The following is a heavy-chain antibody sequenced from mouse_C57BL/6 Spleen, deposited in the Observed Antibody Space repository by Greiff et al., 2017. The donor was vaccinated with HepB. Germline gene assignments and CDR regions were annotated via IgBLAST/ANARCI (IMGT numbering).Heavy chain of an antibody. J-gene: IGHJ4*01. V-gene: IGHV5-4*01. CDR3: ARGDYDYGYAMDY. CDR2: ISDGGSYT. CDR1: GFTFSSYA. D-gene: IGHD2-4*01. Sequence: EVQLVESGGGLVKPGGSLKLSCAASGFTFSSYAMSWVRQTPEKRLEWVATISDGGSYTYYPDNVKGRFTISRDNAKNNLYLQMSHLKSEDTAMYYCARGDYDYGYAMDYWGQGTSVTVSS.